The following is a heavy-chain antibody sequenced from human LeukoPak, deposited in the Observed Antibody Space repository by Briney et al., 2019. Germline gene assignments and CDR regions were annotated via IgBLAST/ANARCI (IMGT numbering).Heavy chain of an antibody. Sequence: PSETLSLTCAVYGASFSYDYWSWIRQHPGKGLEWIGEINHSGSTTYNPSLKSRVTISAEKSKNQFSLKLTSVTAADTAVYYCAKGVWAPRFDPWGQGTLVTVSS. CDR3: AKGVWAPRFDP. V-gene: IGHV4-34*01. CDR2: INHSGST. J-gene: IGHJ5*02. D-gene: IGHD7-27*01. CDR1: GASFSYDY.